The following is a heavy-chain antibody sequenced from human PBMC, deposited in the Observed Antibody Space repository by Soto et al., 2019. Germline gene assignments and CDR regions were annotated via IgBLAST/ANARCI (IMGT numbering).Heavy chain of an antibody. CDR1: GFTFSSYA. V-gene: IGHV3-23*01. D-gene: IGHD6-25*01. CDR2: ISGSGGST. Sequence: PGGSLRHSCAASGFTFSSYAMSWVRQAPGKGLEWVSAISGSGGSTYYADSVKGRFTISRDNAKNSLYLQMNSLRADDTAVYYCARDREGDGYNFDYWGQGTLVTVSS. J-gene: IGHJ4*02. CDR3: ARDREGDGYNFDY.